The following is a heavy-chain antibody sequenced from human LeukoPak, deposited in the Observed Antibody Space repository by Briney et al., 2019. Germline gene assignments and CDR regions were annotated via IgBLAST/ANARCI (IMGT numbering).Heavy chain of an antibody. V-gene: IGHV3-74*01. CDR2: INGYGSST. D-gene: IGHD1-1*01. Sequence: GGSLRLSCAASGFTFVSYWMHWVRQAPGKGLVWVSRINGYGSSTDFADSVKGRFTISRDNAKNTLYLQMNSLRAEDTAVYYCARDAPGNTTLDYWGQGTLVTVSS. CDR1: GFTFVSYW. J-gene: IGHJ4*02. CDR3: ARDAPGNTTLDY.